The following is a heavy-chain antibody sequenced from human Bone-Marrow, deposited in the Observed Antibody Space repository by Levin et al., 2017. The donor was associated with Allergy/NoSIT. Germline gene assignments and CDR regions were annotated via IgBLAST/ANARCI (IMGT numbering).Heavy chain of an antibody. V-gene: IGHV3-15*01. D-gene: IGHD2-15*01. CDR1: GFTVGDAW. CDR2: IKSNTDGGTT. CDR3: TKEAARAASFPAH. J-gene: IGHJ1*01. Sequence: ETLSLTCAASGFTVGDAWMSWVRQAPGKGLEWVGRIKSNTDGGTTDYGAPVKGRFSISRDDSKNTLFLQMSSLKTEDTAVYYCTKEAARAASFPAHWGQGTLVTVPS.